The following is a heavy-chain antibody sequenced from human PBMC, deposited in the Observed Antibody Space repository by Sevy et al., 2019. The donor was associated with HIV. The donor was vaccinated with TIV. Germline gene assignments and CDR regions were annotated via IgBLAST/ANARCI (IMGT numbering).Heavy chain of an antibody. V-gene: IGHV4-39*01. CDR2: IYYTGST. J-gene: IGHJ4*02. D-gene: IGHD3-22*01. CDR1: GGSISSSNYY. CDR3: ARQMHNYDSAGYYHWDY. Sequence: SETLSLTCTVSGGSISSSNYYWGWIRQPPGKGLEWIANIYYTGSTYYNPSLKSRVTIFADTSKNQFSLKLSSVTAADTAVYYCARQMHNYDSAGYYHWDYWGQGTLVTVSS.